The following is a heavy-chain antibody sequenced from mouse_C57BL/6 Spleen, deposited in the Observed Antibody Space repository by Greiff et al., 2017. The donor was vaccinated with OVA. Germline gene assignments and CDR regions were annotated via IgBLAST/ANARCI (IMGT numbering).Heavy chain of an antibody. Sequence: EVQLQQSGPELVKPGASVKISCKASGYSFTGYYMNWVTQSPEKSLEWIGEINPSTGGTTYNQKFQAKATLTVDKSSSPAYMQLKSLTSEDSAVYYCARTGYSTSFADWVQWTLVTGSA. CDR1: GYSFTGYY. D-gene: IGHD2-5*01. CDR3: ARTGYSTSFAD. J-gene: IGHJ3*01. V-gene: IGHV1-42*01. CDR2: INPSTGGT.